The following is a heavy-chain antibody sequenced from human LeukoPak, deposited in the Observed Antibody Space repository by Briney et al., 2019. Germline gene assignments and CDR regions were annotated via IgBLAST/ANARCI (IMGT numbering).Heavy chain of an antibody. CDR2: IWHDGSNK. V-gene: IGHV3-33*01. CDR1: GFAFSNYV. D-gene: IGHD3-22*01. CDR3: AGTSEATYYSLSSGHYLGAFDI. J-gene: IGHJ3*02. Sequence: PGGSLRLSCAASGFAFSNYVMHWVRQTPGKGLEWVAVIWHDGSNKYYADSVKGRFTISRDNSKNTLYLQMNSLRAEDTAVFYCAGTSEATYYSLSSGHYLGAFDIWGQGTMVTVSS.